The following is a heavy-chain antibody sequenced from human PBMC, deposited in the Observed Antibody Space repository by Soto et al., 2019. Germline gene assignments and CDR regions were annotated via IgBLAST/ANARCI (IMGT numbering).Heavy chain of an antibody. V-gene: IGHV3-23*01. CDR3: AKVYSGYEFDN. D-gene: IGHD5-12*01. Sequence: PGGSLRLSCAASGFTFSSFAMSWVRQAPGKGLEWVSLITDGGDRTFYEDSVKGRFTISRDNSKNTLYLQVKSLRAEDTARYYCAKVYSGYEFDNWGQGTLVTAPQ. J-gene: IGHJ4*02. CDR1: GFTFSSFA. CDR2: ITDGGDRT.